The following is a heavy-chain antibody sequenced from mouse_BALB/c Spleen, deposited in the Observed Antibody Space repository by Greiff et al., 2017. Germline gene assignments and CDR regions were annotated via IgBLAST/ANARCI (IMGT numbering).Heavy chain of an antibody. CDR3: AKSVDADY. J-gene: IGHJ2*01. CDR1: GYAFTNYL. V-gene: IGHV1-54*01. Sequence: VQLQQSGAELVRPGTSVKVSCKASGYAFTNYLIEWVKQRPGQGLEWIGVINPGSGGTNYNEKFKGKATLTADKSSSTADMQLSSLTSDDSAVYFCAKSVDADYWGQGTTRTVSS. CDR2: INPGSGGT. D-gene: IGHD2-3*01.